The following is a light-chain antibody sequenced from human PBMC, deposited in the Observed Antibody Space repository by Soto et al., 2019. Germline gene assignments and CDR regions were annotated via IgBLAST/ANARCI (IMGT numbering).Light chain of an antibody. J-gene: IGKJ2*01. CDR2: GAS. V-gene: IGKV3-20*01. CDR3: QQYRSSASYT. CDR1: QSVSSSY. Sequence: EIVLTQSPGTLSLSPGERATLSCRASQSVSSSYLAWYQQKPGQAPRLLISGASSRASGIPDRFSGSASGTDFTLPISRLEPEDFAVYYCQQYRSSASYTFGQGTKLEIK.